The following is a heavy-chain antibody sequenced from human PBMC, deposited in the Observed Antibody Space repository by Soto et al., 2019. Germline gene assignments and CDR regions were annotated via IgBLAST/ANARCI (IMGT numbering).Heavy chain of an antibody. CDR3: ARGLKDGYNYVDY. D-gene: IGHD5-12*01. J-gene: IGHJ4*02. CDR2: IIPILGIA. V-gene: IGHV1-69*02. Sequence: ASVKVSCKASGGTFSSYTISWVRQAPGQGLEWMGRIIPILGIANYAQKFQGRVTITADKSTSTAYMELSSLRSEDTAVYYCARGLKDGYNYVDYWGQGTLVTVSS. CDR1: GGTFSSYT.